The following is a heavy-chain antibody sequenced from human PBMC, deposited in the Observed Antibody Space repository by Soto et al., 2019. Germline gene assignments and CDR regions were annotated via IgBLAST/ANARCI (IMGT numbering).Heavy chain of an antibody. J-gene: IGHJ3*02. Sequence: SVKVSCKASVGTFSSYAISWVRQAPGQGLEWMGGIIPIFGTANYAQTFQGRVTITADKSTSTAYMELSSLISEETAVYYCARDSRPGLMFDIWGQGTMVTVS. CDR3: ARDSRPGLMFDI. D-gene: IGHD3-16*01. CDR2: IIPIFGTA. V-gene: IGHV1-69*06. CDR1: VGTFSSYA.